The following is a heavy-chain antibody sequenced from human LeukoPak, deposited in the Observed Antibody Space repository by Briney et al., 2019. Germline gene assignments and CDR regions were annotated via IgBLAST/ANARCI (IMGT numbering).Heavy chain of an antibody. CDR3: ARSDFWSGYHFDP. CDR1: GYTFTSYA. D-gene: IGHD3-3*01. V-gene: IGHV1-3*03. CDR2: INAGNGNT. J-gene: IGHJ5*02. Sequence: ASVTVSCKASGYTFTSYAMHWVRQAPGQRLEWMGWINAGNGNTKYSQEFQGRVTITRDTSASTAYMELSSLRSEDMAVYYCARSDFWSGYHFDPWGQGTLVTVSS.